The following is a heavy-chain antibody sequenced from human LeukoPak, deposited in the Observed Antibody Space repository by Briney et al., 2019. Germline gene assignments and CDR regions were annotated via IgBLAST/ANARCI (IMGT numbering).Heavy chain of an antibody. CDR2: IYYSGST. V-gene: IGHV4-59*01. CDR1: GGSISSYY. Sequence: KPSETLSLTCTVSGGSISSYYWSWIRQPPGKGLEWIGYIYYSGSTNYNPSLKSRVTISVDTSKNQFSLKLSSVTAADTAVYYCARVAIDGFDYWGQGTLVTVSS. D-gene: IGHD2-2*01. CDR3: ARVAIDGFDY. J-gene: IGHJ4*02.